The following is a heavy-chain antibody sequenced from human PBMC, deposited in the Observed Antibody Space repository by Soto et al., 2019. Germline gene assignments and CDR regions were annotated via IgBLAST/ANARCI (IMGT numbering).Heavy chain of an antibody. CDR2: MNAGNCNT. CDR1: GYTFTDYA. CDR3: AREHDLWLGYSFDY. D-gene: IGHD3-3*01. Sequence: HVQLVQSGAEVKNPGAPVKVSCKASGYTFTDYAIQWLRQAPGQRLEWMGWMNAGNCNTKYSQKFQGRVTITRGSSASTAYTELGRRLSEDPAVYSCAREHDLWLGYSFDYWCQGTLVTV. J-gene: IGHJ4*02. V-gene: IGHV1-3*01.